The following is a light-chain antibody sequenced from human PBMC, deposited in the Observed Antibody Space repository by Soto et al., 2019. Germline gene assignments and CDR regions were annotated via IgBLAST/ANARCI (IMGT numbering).Light chain of an antibody. V-gene: IGLV1-44*01. J-gene: IGLJ1*01. Sequence: QPVLTQPPSASGTPGQRVTISCSGSSSNIGSNSANWYQQLPGTAPKLLIYINNQRPSGVPDRFSGSKSGTSASLAISGLQSDDEADYYCAAWDDSLNGYVFGPGTKLTVL. CDR3: AAWDDSLNGYV. CDR1: SSNIGSNS. CDR2: INN.